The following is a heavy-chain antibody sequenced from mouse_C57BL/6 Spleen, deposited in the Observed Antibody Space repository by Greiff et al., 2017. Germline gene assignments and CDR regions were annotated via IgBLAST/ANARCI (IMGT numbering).Heavy chain of an antibody. CDR2: IYPGDGDT. D-gene: IGHD1-1*01. V-gene: IGHV1-80*01. J-gene: IGHJ1*03. CDR1: GYAFSSYW. CDR3: ARSLDYYGSSYGYVDV. Sequence: VQLQQSGAELVKPGASVKISCKASGYAFSSYWMNWVKQRPGKGLEWIGQIYPGDGDTNYNGKFKGKATLTADKSSSTAYMQLSSLTSEDSAVYFCARSLDYYGSSYGYVDVWGTGTTVTVSS.